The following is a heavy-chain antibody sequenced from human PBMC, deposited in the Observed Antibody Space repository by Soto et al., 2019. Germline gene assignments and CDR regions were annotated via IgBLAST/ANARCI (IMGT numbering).Heavy chain of an antibody. D-gene: IGHD4-17*01. Sequence: PSETLSLACTVSGGSFNSYYWNWIRQPPGKGLEWIGYIYYSGSTNYNPSLKSRGTISVDTSKNQFSLKLSSVTAADTAVYYCARLGGDYRLYWFDPWGQGTLVTVSS. CDR1: GGSFNSYY. J-gene: IGHJ5*02. CDR2: IYYSGST. CDR3: ARLGGDYRLYWFDP. V-gene: IGHV4-59*12.